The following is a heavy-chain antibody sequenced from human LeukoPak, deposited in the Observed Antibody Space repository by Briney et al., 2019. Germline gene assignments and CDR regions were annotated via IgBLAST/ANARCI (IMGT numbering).Heavy chain of an antibody. J-gene: IGHJ4*02. V-gene: IGHV3-20*04. CDR2: INWNGGST. CDR1: GFTFDDYG. CDR3: ARTRVPAAPFDY. Sequence: PGGSLRLSCAASGFTFDDYGMSWVRQAPGKGLEWVSGINWNGGSTGYADSVKGRFTISRDNAKNSLYLQMSSLRAEDTALYYCARTRVPAAPFDYWGQGTLVTVSS. D-gene: IGHD2-2*01.